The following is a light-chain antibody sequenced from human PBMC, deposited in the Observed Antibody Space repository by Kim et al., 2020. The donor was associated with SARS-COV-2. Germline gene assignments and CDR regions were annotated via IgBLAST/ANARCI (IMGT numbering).Light chain of an antibody. Sequence: ATIKCKSSQSVLYSSNNKNYLAWYQQKPGQPPKLLIYWASTRESGVPDRFSGRGSGTDFTLTISSLQAEDVAVYYCQQYYSTPLTFGGGTKVDIK. CDR1: QSVLYSSNNKNY. V-gene: IGKV4-1*01. CDR2: WAS. J-gene: IGKJ4*01. CDR3: QQYYSTPLT.